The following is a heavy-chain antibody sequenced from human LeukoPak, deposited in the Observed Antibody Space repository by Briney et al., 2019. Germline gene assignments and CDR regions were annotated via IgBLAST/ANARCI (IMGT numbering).Heavy chain of an antibody. CDR1: GFSFSNYE. CDR3: ARDNYDSMFGY. Sequence: GGSLRLSCAASGFSFSNYEMNWVRQAPGKGLQWISYISSSGSTIYYADSVKGRFTISRDNAKNLLYLQMNSLRAEDTAVYYCARDNYDSMFGYWGQGTLVTVSS. CDR2: ISSSGSTI. V-gene: IGHV3-48*03. D-gene: IGHD3-22*01. J-gene: IGHJ4*02.